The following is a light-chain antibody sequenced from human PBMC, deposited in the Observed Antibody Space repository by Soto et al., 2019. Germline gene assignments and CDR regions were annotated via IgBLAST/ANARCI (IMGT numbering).Light chain of an antibody. CDR1: SGDIGSYNR. J-gene: IGLJ1*01. Sequence: QSVLTQPASVSGSPGQSITISCTGTSGDIGSYNRVSWYQQHPGKAPKLIIYSVSNRPSGVSYRFSGSKSGNTASLTISGLQAEDEADYYCISYTVTRSYVFGTGTKLTVL. CDR2: SVS. V-gene: IGLV2-14*03. CDR3: ISYTVTRSYV.